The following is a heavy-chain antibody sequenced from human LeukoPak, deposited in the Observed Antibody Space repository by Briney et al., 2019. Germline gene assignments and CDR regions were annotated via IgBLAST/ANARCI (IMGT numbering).Heavy chain of an antibody. CDR3: ARTTVGPYGSQTYYYYYMDV. V-gene: IGHV4-4*07. CDR1: RGSISSYY. D-gene: IGHD1-26*01. J-gene: IGHJ6*03. Sequence: SETLSLTCSASRGSISSYYWSWIRQPAGKGLEWIGRIYTSGSTNYNPSLKSRVTMSVDTSKNQFSLKLSSVTAADTGVYYCARTTVGPYGSQTYYYYYMDVWGRGTTVTVSS. CDR2: IYTSGST.